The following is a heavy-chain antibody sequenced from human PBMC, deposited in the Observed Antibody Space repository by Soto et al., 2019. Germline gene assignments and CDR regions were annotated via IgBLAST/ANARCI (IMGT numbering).Heavy chain of an antibody. D-gene: IGHD3-3*01. CDR3: ARVQGVFGVVIDAFHT. V-gene: IGHV1-18*01. Sequence: QVQLVQSGAEVKKPGASVKVSCKASGYTFTSYGISWVRQAPGQGLEWMGWISADNGNTNYAQQLQGRVTMTTDSSTSTVYMELRSLRSDDTAVYYCARVQGVFGVVIDAFHTWGQGTMVTVSS. CDR2: ISADNGNT. J-gene: IGHJ3*02. CDR1: GYTFTSYG.